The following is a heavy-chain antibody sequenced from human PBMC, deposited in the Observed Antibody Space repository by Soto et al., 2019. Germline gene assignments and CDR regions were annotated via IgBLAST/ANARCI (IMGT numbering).Heavy chain of an antibody. Sequence: SVKVSCKASGYTFTSYGISWVRQAPGQGLEWMGWISAYNGNTNYAQKLQGRVTMTTDTSTSTAYMELRSLRSDDTAVYYCARAGEQWLVRQAFDIWGQGTMVTVSS. D-gene: IGHD6-19*01. J-gene: IGHJ3*02. CDR1: GYTFTSYG. CDR3: ARAGEQWLVRQAFDI. V-gene: IGHV1-18*01. CDR2: ISAYNGNT.